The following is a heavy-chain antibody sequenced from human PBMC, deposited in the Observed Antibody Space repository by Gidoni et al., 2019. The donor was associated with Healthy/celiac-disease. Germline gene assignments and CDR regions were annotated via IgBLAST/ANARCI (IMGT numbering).Heavy chain of an antibody. CDR2: MNPNSGNT. V-gene: IGHV1-8*01. D-gene: IGHD6-6*01. CDR3: ARGEYSSSDYYYYYYMDV. CDR1: GYTFTSYD. J-gene: IGHJ6*03. Sequence: QVQLVQSGAEVKKPGASVKVSCKASGYTFTSYDINWVRQATGQGREWMGWMNPNSGNTGYAQKFQGRVTMTRNTSISTAYMYLSSRRSEDTAVYYCARGEYSSSDYYYYYYMDVWGKGTTVTVSS.